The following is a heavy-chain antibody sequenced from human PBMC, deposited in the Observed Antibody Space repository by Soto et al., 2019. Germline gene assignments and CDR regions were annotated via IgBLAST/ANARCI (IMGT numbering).Heavy chain of an antibody. CDR1: GYTFTSYG. CDR3: ARDASCSGGSCYSGNYYYYYGMDV. J-gene: IGHJ6*02. V-gene: IGHV1-18*04. D-gene: IGHD2-15*01. Sequence: GASVKVSCKASGYTFTSYGISWVRQAPGQGLEWMGWISAYNGNTSYAQKLQGRVTMTTDTSTSTAYMELRSLRSDDTAVYYCARDASCSGGSCYSGNYYYYYGMDVWGQGTTVTVSS. CDR2: ISAYNGNT.